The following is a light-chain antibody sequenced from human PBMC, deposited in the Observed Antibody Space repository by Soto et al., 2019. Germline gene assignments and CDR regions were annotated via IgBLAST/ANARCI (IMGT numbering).Light chain of an antibody. CDR2: GAS. CDR3: QQRGDWPPIT. Sequence: EIVLTESPTTLSLSPGERAPLSCRTIQSVSSNYLAWYQQKPGQAPRLLIYGASSRTTGIPARFSGSGSGTDFTLTISSLEPEDFAVYYCQQRGDWPPITFGQGTRLEIK. J-gene: IGKJ5*01. V-gene: IGKV3-11*01. CDR1: QSVSSNY.